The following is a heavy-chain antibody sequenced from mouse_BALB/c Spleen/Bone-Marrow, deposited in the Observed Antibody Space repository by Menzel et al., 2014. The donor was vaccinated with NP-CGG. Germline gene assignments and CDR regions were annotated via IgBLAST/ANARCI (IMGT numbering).Heavy chain of an antibody. CDR1: GFNIKDYY. CDR2: IDPENGNI. CDR3: ARWDSSGYVGFAY. Sequence: EVQLQQSGAELVRPGALVKLSCKASGFNIKDYYMHWVKQRPEQGLEWIGWIDPENGNIIYDPKFQGKASITPDTSSNTAYLQLSSLTSEDTAVYYCARWDSSGYVGFAYWGQGTLVTVSA. D-gene: IGHD3-2*01. J-gene: IGHJ3*01. V-gene: IGHV14-1*02.